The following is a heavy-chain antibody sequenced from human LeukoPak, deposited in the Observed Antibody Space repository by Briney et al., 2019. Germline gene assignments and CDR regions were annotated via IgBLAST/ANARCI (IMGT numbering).Heavy chain of an antibody. CDR1: GFTLSRYS. CDR2: ISTDSDYI. J-gene: IGHJ4*02. Sequence: GGSLRLSCEVSGFTLSRYSMNWVRQAPGKGLEWVCAISTDSDYIYYGDSVKGRFTVSRDNAKNSLYLQMNSLRAEDTALYYCVRASYSTTWYLDSWAQATLVTVSS. CDR3: VRASYSTTWYLDS. V-gene: IGHV3-21*01. D-gene: IGHD2/OR15-2a*01.